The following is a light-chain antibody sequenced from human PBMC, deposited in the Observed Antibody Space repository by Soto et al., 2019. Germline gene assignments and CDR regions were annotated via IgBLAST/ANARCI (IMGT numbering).Light chain of an antibody. Sequence: IVLTQSPATLSLSPGERATLSCTSSQHVTTTYIAWYQQKFGQAPRLLIYGASTRATGTPDRFTGGGFGTDFTLSICRVVPEDFAVYSCQQYDSSFAFGGGTKV. V-gene: IGKV3-20*01. CDR1: QHVTTTY. CDR3: QQYDSSFA. CDR2: GAS. J-gene: IGKJ4*01.